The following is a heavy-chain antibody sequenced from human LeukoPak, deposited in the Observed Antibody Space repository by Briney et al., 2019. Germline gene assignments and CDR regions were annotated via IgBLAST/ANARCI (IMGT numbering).Heavy chain of an antibody. V-gene: IGHV3-23*01. Sequence: GGSLRLSWAASGFTFSSYAMTWVRQAPGKGLEWVSGISVGGSTYYADSVKGRFTISKANSENTVYLQMNSLRAEDTAVYYCTTDRMWLYIDFWGQGTLVTVSS. D-gene: IGHD3-22*01. CDR1: GFTFSSYA. J-gene: IGHJ4*02. CDR3: TTDRMWLYIDF. CDR2: ISVGGST.